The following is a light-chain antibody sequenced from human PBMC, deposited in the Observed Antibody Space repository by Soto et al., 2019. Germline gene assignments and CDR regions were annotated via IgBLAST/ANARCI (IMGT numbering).Light chain of an antibody. CDR1: HSVSTR. Sequence: EIVMTQSPATLSVSPGERATLSCRASHSVSTRLAWYQQKPGQAPSLLIYDASTRATGLPARFSGSGSGTDFTLTISSLQSEDFAVYYCQHYTNWPLTFGGGTKVAIK. CDR3: QHYTNWPLT. CDR2: DAS. J-gene: IGKJ4*01. V-gene: IGKV3-15*01.